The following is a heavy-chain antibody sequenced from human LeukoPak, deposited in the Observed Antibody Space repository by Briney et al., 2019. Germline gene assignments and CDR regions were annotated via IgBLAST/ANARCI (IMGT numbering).Heavy chain of an antibody. V-gene: IGHV3-7*01. D-gene: IGHD6-13*01. J-gene: IGHJ5*02. CDR2: IKKDGSEK. CDR3: ARVGRHSSSWYDG. CDR1: GFTFSNYW. Sequence: GGSLRLSCAAAGFTFSNYWMTWVRQAPGKGLEWVANIKKDGSEKYYVDSVKGRFTISRDNAKNTLYLQMNSLRAEDTAVYYCARVGRHSSSWYDGWGQGTLVTVSS.